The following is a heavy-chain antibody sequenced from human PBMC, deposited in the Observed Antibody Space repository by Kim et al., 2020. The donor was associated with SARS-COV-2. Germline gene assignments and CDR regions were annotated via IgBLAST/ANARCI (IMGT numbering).Heavy chain of an antibody. D-gene: IGHD3-10*01. CDR3: ARDSYGSGYYYGMDV. CDR2: INPSGADT. Sequence: ASVKVSCKASGYTFTNYYMHWVRQAPGQGLEWMGIINPSGADTRYEQKFQGRVTMTRDTSTSTVYMELYSLRSEDTAVYYCARDSYGSGYYYGMDVWGQGTTVTVSS. V-gene: IGHV1-46*01. CDR1: GYTFTNYY. J-gene: IGHJ6*02.